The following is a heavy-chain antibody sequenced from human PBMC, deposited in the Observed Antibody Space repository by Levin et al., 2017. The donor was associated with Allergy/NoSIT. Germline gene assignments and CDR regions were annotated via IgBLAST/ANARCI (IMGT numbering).Heavy chain of an antibody. V-gene: IGHV3-43*01. Sequence: GESLKISCAASGFTFDDYTMHWVRQAPGKGLEWVSLISWDGGSTYYADSVKGRFTISRDNSKNSLYLQMNSLRTEDTALYYCAKDHAHTVTTYYFDYWGQGTLVTVSS. D-gene: IGHD4-17*01. CDR1: GFTFDDYT. CDR2: ISWDGGST. J-gene: IGHJ4*02. CDR3: AKDHAHTVTTYYFDY.